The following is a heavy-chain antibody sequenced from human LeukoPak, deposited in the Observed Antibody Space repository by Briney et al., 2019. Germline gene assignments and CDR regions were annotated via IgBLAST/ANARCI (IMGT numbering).Heavy chain of an antibody. CDR1: GDSLNSGNYY. Sequence: TLSLTCTVPGDSLNSGNYYWTWIRQHPGKGLEWIGYIFTSGNTYYNPSLKGRLLTSVDTSKSQFSLRLTSVTAADTAVYYCARATLRGDPFDFWGQGIQVTVSS. V-gene: IGHV4-31*03. CDR3: ARATLRGDPFDF. D-gene: IGHD2-21*02. J-gene: IGHJ4*02. CDR2: IFTSGNT.